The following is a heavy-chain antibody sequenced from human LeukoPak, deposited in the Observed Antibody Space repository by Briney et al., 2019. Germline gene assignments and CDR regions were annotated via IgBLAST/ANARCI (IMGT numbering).Heavy chain of an antibody. D-gene: IGHD3-3*01. V-gene: IGHV3-9*01. J-gene: IGHJ4*02. CDR2: ISWNSGSI. Sequence: PGGSLRLSCAASGYTFDDCAMHWVRHAPGKGLEWVSGISWNSGSIGYADSVKGRFTISRDNAKNSLYLQMNSLRAEDTALYYCAKGPLHYDFWSGCLDYWGQGTLVTVSS. CDR1: GYTFDDCA. CDR3: AKGPLHYDFWSGCLDY.